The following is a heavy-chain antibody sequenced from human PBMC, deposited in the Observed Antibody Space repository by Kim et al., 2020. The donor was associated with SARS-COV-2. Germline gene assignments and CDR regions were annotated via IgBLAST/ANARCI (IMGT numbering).Heavy chain of an antibody. J-gene: IGHJ4*02. CDR1: GFTFSSYA. D-gene: IGHD6-13*01. CDR3: VKDWGGKDGSSWYEFDY. V-gene: IGHV3-64D*06. CDR2: ISSNGGST. Sequence: GGSLRLSCSASGFTFSSYAMHWVRQAPGKGLEYVSAISSNGGSTYYADSVKGRFTISRDNSKNTLYLQMSSLRAEDTAVYYCVKDWGGKDGSSWYEFDYWGQGTLVTVSS.